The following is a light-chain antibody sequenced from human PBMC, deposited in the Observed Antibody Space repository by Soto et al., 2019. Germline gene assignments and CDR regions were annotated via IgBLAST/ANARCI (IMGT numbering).Light chain of an antibody. CDR3: QSYDTSLSGVI. V-gene: IGLV1-40*01. J-gene: IGLJ2*01. CDR2: ADN. CDR1: TSNIAAGYD. Sequence: QSVLTQTHSVSGAPGQKITMSCTGSTSNIAAGYDVHWYQQLPGAAPRLLIYADNNRPSGVPDRFSAANSGTSACLAFTGLQGEDEAVYYCQSYDTSLSGVIFGAGTKLTVL.